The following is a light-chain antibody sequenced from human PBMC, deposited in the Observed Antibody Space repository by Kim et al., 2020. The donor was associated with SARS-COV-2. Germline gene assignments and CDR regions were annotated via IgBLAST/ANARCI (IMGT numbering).Light chain of an antibody. V-gene: IGLV3-27*01. CDR1: VLAKKY. Sequence: SYELTQPSSVSVSPGQTARITCSGDVLAKKYARWFQQKPGQVPVLVIYKDSERPSGIPERFSGSSSGTTVTLTISGAQVEDEADYYCYSAADNNRVFGGGTQLTVL. CDR2: KDS. J-gene: IGLJ3*02. CDR3: YSAADNNRV.